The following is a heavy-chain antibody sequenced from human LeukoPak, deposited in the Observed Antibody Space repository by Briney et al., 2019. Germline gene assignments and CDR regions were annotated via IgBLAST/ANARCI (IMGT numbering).Heavy chain of an antibody. CDR2: NNPSGCST. D-gene: IGHD6-6*01. CDR1: GYTFTSYY. V-gene: IGHV1-46*01. CDR3: ARDLSFSSSSCGSYFDY. J-gene: IGHJ4*02. Sequence: GASVKVSCKASGYTFTSYYMHWVRQAPGQGLEWMGINNPSGCSTSYAQKFQGRVTMTRDMSTSTVYMELSSLRSEDTAVYYCARDLSFSSSSCGSYFDYWGQGTLVTVSS.